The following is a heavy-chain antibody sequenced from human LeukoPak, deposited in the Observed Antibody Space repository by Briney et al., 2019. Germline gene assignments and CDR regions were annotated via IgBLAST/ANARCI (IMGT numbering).Heavy chain of an antibody. J-gene: IGHJ4*02. CDR3: ARGVSPRTGKYSSSPPGY. CDR2: TYYSGST. Sequence: SETLSLTCTVSGGSISSGDYYWSWIRQPPGKGLEWIGYTYYSGSTYYNPSLKSRATISVDTSKNQFSLKLSSVTAADTAVYYCARGVSPRTGKYSSSPPGYWGQGTLVTVSS. D-gene: IGHD6-13*01. V-gene: IGHV4-30-4*01. CDR1: GGSISSGDYY.